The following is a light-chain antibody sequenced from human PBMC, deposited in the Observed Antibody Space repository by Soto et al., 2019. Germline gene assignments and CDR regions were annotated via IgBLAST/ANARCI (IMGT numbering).Light chain of an antibody. Sequence: DIVMTQSPDSLAVSLGERATINCKSSQSVLYSSNNKNYLAWYQQKPGQPPKLLIYWASTRESGVPDRFSGSGSGTDLTLTISSLQAEDVAVYYCQQYYSIPPTFGQGTKVEIK. CDR3: QQYYSIPPT. CDR1: QSVLYSSNNKNY. V-gene: IGKV4-1*01. J-gene: IGKJ1*01. CDR2: WAS.